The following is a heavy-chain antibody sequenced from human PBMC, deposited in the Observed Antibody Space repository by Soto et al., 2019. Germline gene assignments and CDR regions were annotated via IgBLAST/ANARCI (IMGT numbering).Heavy chain of an antibody. CDR2: ISSKNGNT. Sequence: QVQLVQSGADVKKPGASVKVSCKASGYTFSDYGVIWVRQAPGQGLEWMGGISSKNGNTNFAQKFRGRVTMTTDPSTSTVYMELRSLRPDATAVYYCAREPPETPPDYWGQGTLVTVSS. V-gene: IGHV1-18*01. CDR3: AREPPETPPDY. J-gene: IGHJ4*02. CDR1: GYTFSDYG.